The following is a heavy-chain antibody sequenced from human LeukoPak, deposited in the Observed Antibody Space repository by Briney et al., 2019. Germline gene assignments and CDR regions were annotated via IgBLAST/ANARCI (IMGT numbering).Heavy chain of an antibody. Sequence: GGSLRLSCAASGFTFDDYGMSWVRQAPGKGLEWVSGINWNGGSTGYADSVKGRFTISRDNAKNSLYLQMNSLRAEDTALYYCARGVGYCSGDSCSTSNDDAFDIWGQGTMVTVSS. CDR1: GFTFDDYG. J-gene: IGHJ3*02. CDR2: INWNGGST. V-gene: IGHV3-20*04. D-gene: IGHD2-15*01. CDR3: ARGVGYCSGDSCSTSNDDAFDI.